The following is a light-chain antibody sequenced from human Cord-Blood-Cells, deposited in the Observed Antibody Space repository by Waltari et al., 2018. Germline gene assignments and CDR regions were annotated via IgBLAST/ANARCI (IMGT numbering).Light chain of an antibody. J-gene: IGKJ4*01. Sequence: EIVMTQPPATLSVSPGERATLSGRASQSVSSTLAWYQQKPGQAPRLLIYGASTRATGIPARFSGSGSGTEFTLTISSLQSEDFAVYYCQQYNNWPPLTFGGGTKVEIK. CDR3: QQYNNWPPLT. V-gene: IGKV3-15*01. CDR1: QSVSST. CDR2: GAS.